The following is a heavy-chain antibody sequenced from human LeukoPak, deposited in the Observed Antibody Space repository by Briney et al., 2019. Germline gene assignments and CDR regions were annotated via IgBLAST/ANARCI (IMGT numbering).Heavy chain of an antibody. Sequence: PGGSLRLSCAASGFTFRSNYMSWVRQAPGKGLEWVSVIYSGVTTYYADSVKGRFTISRDNSKNTLYLQMNSLRAEDTAVYYCARLENSIRGPMNYYYYYMDVWGKGTTVTVSS. J-gene: IGHJ6*03. CDR2: IYSGVTT. V-gene: IGHV3-53*01. CDR1: GFTFRSNY. D-gene: IGHD3-22*01. CDR3: ARLENSIRGPMNYYYYYMDV.